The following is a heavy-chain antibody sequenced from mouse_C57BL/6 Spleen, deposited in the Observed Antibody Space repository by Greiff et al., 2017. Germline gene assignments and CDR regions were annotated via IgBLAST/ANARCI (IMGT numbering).Heavy chain of an antibody. CDR2: IHPSVSDT. J-gene: IGHJ3*01. CDR1: GYTFTSYW. V-gene: IGHV1-74*01. Sequence: QVQLQQPGAELVKPGASVKVSCKASGYTFTSYWMHWVKQRPGQGLEWIGRIHPSVSDTNYNQKFKGKATLTGDKTSSTAYMQLSRLTAEDSAVYYCAILYDGDGGGFAYWGQGTLVTVSA. CDR3: AILYDGDGGGFAY. D-gene: IGHD2-13*01.